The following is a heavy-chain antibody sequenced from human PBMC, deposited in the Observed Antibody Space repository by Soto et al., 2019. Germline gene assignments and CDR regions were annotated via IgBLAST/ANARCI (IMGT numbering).Heavy chain of an antibody. Sequence: GGSLRLSCAASGFTFGNYAMTWVRQAPGKGLEWVSVITGSGDITDYADSLKGRFTISRDNSKNTLYLQMNSLRADDTAVYYCAKTQGFFDYWGQGTLVTVSS. J-gene: IGHJ4*02. CDR2: ITGSGDIT. CDR1: GFTFGNYA. V-gene: IGHV3-23*01. CDR3: AKTQGFFDY.